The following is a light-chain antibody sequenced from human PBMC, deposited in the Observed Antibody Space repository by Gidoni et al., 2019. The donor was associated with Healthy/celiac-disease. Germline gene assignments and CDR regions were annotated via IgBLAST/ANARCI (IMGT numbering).Light chain of an antibody. CDR2: AAS. V-gene: IGKV1-39*01. Sequence: GDRVTITCRASQSISSYLNWYQQKPGKAPKLLIYAASSLQSGVPSRFSGSGSGTDFTLTISSLQPEDFATYYCQQSYSTPRTFGQGTKLEIK. J-gene: IGKJ2*02. CDR1: QSISSY. CDR3: QQSYSTPRT.